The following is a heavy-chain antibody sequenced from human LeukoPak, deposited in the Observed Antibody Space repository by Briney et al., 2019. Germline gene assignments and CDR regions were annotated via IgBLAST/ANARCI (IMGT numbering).Heavy chain of an antibody. J-gene: IGHJ4*02. D-gene: IGHD3-22*01. CDR1: GYSISSSSYY. CDR3: ARDSYYDSSGYPYYFDY. Sequence: PSETLSLTCTVSGYSISSSSYYWGWIRQPPGKGLEWIGSIYYSGSTYYNPSLKSRVTISVDTSKNQFSLKLSSVTAADTAVYYCARDSYYDSSGYPYYFDYWGQGTLVTVSS. CDR2: IYYSGST. V-gene: IGHV4-39*07.